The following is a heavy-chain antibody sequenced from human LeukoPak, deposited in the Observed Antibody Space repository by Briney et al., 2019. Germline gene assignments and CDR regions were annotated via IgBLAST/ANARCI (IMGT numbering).Heavy chain of an antibody. CDR2: IYPNNGAT. CDR3: ARDGPAQMVDFDY. Sequence: ASVKVSCKASGYTFSGAGWYLYWLRQAPGQGLECMGWIYPNNGATAYAQKFQGRVAMTRDTSITTAYMELSRLRPDDTAVYYCARDGPAQMVDFDYWGQGTLVTVSS. J-gene: IGHJ4*02. CDR1: GYTFSGAGWY. V-gene: IGHV1-2*02. D-gene: IGHD3-10*01.